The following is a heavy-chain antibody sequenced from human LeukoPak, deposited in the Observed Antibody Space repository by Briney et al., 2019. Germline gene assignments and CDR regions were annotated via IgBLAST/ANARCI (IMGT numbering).Heavy chain of an antibody. V-gene: IGHV4-4*02. Sequence: SETLSLTCAVSGGSISSSNWWSWVRQPPGKGLEWIGEIYHSGSTYYNPSLKSRVTISVDTSKNQFSLKLSSVTAADTAVYYCARGGSGSYYEDWFDPWGQGTLVTVSS. D-gene: IGHD3-10*01. J-gene: IGHJ5*02. CDR3: ARGGSGSYYEDWFDP. CDR1: GGSISSSNW. CDR2: IYHSGST.